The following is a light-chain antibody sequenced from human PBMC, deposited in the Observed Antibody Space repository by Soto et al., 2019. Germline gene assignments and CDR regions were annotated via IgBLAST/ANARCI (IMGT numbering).Light chain of an antibody. Sequence: DIQVSQSPSSLSASVGDRVTITCRTSQSVSTNLNWYQLKPGKAPKLLIFVTSTLQSGVPSRFRGSGFGTDFTLTIDSLQPEDFATYFCQQSYSTPPRITFGPGTKVDIK. J-gene: IGKJ3*01. CDR1: QSVSTN. CDR3: QQSYSTPPRIT. CDR2: VTS. V-gene: IGKV1-39*01.